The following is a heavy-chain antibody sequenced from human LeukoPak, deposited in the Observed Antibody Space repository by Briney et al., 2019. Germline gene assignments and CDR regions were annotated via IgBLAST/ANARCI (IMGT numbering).Heavy chain of an antibody. D-gene: IGHD2-2*01. CDR1: GFTFSTYA. Sequence: GGSLRLSCTASGFTFSTYAMNWVRQAPGKGLEWVSGISGRGVSTYYADSVKGRFTISRDNSNNTLYLQMSSLGAEDTAVYYCAKDWGMGDQLLRIDYWGQGTLVTVSS. J-gene: IGHJ4*02. CDR2: ISGRGVST. CDR3: AKDWGMGDQLLRIDY. V-gene: IGHV3-23*01.